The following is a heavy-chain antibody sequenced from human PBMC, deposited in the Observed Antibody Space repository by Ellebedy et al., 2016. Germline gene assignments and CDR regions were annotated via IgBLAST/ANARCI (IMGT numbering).Heavy chain of an antibody. D-gene: IGHD2-21*01. CDR1: GASISANW. CDR3: ARHIIVPATRGFDY. J-gene: IGHJ4*02. V-gene: IGHV4-4*02. CDR2: VYHSGTT. Sequence: SETLSLTCAVSGASISANWWSWVRQPPEKGLEWIGEVYHSGTTNYNPSLRSRVTISIDQSKNQFSLTLSSLTAADTALYFCARHIIVPATRGFDYWGQGSPVTVSS.